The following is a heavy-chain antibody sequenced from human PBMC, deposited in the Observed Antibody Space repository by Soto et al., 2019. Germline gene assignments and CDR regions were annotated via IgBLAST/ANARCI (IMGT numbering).Heavy chain of an antibody. CDR2: IYYGGSI. CDR3: TGAYYDVSGYSLDP. Sequence: SETLSLTCSVSGGSISSGYWTWIRQPPGKGLEWIGYIYYGGSINYNPSLKSRVIISVDTAKNQFSLRLSSVSAADTAVYYCTGAYYDVSGYSLDPWGKGTSVT. D-gene: IGHD3-22*01. J-gene: IGHJ5*02. CDR1: GGSISSGY. V-gene: IGHV4-59*01.